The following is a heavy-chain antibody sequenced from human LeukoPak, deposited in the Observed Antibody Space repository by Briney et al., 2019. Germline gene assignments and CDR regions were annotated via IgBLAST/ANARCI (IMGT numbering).Heavy chain of an antibody. V-gene: IGHV3-21*01. Sequence: GSLRLSCAASGFTFSSYSMNWVRQAPGKGLEWVSSISSSSSYIYYADSVKGRFTISRDNAKNSLYLQINSLRAEDTAVYYCAELGITMIGGVWGKGTTVTISS. CDR1: GFTFSSYS. CDR3: AELGITMIGGV. J-gene: IGHJ6*04. D-gene: IGHD3-10*02. CDR2: ISSSSSYI.